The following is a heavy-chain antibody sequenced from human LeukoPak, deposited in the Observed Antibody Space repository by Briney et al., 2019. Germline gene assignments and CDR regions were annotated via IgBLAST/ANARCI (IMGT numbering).Heavy chain of an antibody. V-gene: IGHV3-30-3*01. D-gene: IGHD3-10*01. Sequence: QPGGSLRLSCAASGFTFSSFAMHWVRQAPGKGLEWVAVISYDGSNKYYADSVKGRFTISRDNAKNTLYLRMNSLRPEDTAVYYCARAPGLGSGSAFDSWGQGTLVTVSS. CDR2: ISYDGSNK. CDR3: ARAPGLGSGSAFDS. J-gene: IGHJ4*02. CDR1: GFTFSSFA.